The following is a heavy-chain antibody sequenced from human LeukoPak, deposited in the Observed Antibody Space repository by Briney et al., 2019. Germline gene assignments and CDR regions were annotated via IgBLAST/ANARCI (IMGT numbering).Heavy chain of an antibody. CDR2: ITLSGVNT. J-gene: IGHJ4*02. V-gene: IGHV3-23*01. D-gene: IGHD6-13*01. CDR3: EKGEAAGGGYIDY. Sequence: GGSLRLSCGAFGFTFSSYSMSWVRQAPGRGLEWVSAITLSGVNTFYADSVKGRFTISRDNSKNRLYLQMSSLRAEDTAVYYCEKGEAAGGGYIDYWGQGTLVTVSS. CDR1: GFTFSSYS.